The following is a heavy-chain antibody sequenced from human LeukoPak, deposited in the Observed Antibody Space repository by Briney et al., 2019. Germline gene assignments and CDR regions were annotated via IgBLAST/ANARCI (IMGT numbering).Heavy chain of an antibody. Sequence: SETLSLTCTVSGGSISSYYWSWIRQPPGKGLEWIGEINNGGSTNYNPSLKSRVTISVDTSKNQFSLKLSSVTAADTAVYYRAREQGGYDYVWGSYRYTNWFDPWGQRTLLTVSS. J-gene: IGHJ5*02. CDR3: AREQGGYDYVWGSYRYTNWFDP. CDR2: INNGGST. D-gene: IGHD3-16*02. CDR1: GGSISSYY. V-gene: IGHV4-34*01.